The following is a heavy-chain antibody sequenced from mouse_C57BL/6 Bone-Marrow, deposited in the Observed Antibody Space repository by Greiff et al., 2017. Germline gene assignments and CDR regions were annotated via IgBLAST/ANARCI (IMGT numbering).Heavy chain of an antibody. CDR2: IDPEPGGT. D-gene: IGHD3-2*02. Sequence: QVQLQQSGAELVRPGASVTLSCKASGYTFTDYEMHWVKQTPVHGLEWIGAIDPEPGGTAYNQKFKGKAILTADKSSSTAYMELRSLTSEDSAVYYCTGTAQGGRPWFAYWGRGTLVTVSA. CDR3: TGTAQGGRPWFAY. J-gene: IGHJ3*01. V-gene: IGHV1-15*01. CDR1: GYTFTDYE.